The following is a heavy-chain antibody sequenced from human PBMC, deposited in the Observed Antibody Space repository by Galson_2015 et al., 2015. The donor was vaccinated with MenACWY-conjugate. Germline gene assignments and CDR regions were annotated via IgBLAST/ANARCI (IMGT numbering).Heavy chain of an antibody. D-gene: IGHD1-26*01. CDR3: ARLGGNYRTTSHFDY. CDR2: IKPDGSEK. V-gene: IGHV3-7*03. Sequence: SLRLSCAASGFSFNIYWMTWVRQAPGKGLEWVANIKPDGSEKYSVDSVKGRFTISRDNTKNSLYLQMNSLRAEDTAVYYCARLGGNYRTTSHFDYWGQGTLVTVSS. CDR1: GFSFNIYW. J-gene: IGHJ4*02.